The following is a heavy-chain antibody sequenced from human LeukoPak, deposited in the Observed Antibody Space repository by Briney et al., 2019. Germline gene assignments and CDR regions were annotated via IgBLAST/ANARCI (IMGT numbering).Heavy chain of an antibody. Sequence: PGGSLRLSCAASGFTFSRYGMHWVRQAPGKGLEWVAVIWHDGSIKYYADSVKGRFTISRDNSKNTLYLQMNSLRAEDTAVYYCARAVGPFDFWGPGTIVIVSS. CDR3: ARAVGPFDF. V-gene: IGHV3-33*08. J-gene: IGHJ3*01. CDR1: GFTFSRYG. CDR2: IWHDGSIK.